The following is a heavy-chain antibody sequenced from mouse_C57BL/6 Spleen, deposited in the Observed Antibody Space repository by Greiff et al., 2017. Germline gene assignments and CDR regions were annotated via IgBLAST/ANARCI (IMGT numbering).Heavy chain of an antibody. D-gene: IGHD2-10*02. J-gene: IGHJ1*03. CDR1: GFSLTSYG. V-gene: IGHV2-2*01. CDR2: IWSGGST. Sequence: VQRVESGPGLVQPSQSLSITCTVSGFSLTSYGVHWVRQSPGKGLEWLGVIWSGGSTDYNAAFISRLSISKDNSKSQVFFKMNSLQADDTAIYYCARGVWYQAWYFDVWGTGTTVTVSS. CDR3: ARGVWYQAWYFDV.